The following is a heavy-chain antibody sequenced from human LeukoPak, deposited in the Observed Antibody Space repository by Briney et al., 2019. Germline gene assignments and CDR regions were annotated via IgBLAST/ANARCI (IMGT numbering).Heavy chain of an antibody. CDR3: ARDFTVYDFWSGPGY. CDR1: GFTFSSYS. CDR2: ISSSSSYI. J-gene: IGHJ4*02. Sequence: GGSLRLSCAASGFTFSSYSMNWVRQAPGKGLEWVSSISSSSSYIYYADSVKGRLTISRDNAKNSLYLQMNSLRAEDTAVYYCARDFTVYDFWSGPGYWGQGTLVTVSS. V-gene: IGHV3-21*01. D-gene: IGHD3-3*01.